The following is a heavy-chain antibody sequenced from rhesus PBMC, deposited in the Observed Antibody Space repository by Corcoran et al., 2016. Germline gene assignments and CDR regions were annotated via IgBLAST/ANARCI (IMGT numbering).Heavy chain of an antibody. D-gene: IGHD5-12*01. Sequence: EVQLVESGGGLAKPGGSLRLSCAASGVTFSSYWMNWVRQAPGKGLEWVSGINSCGGNTYYADPVKGRFTISRDNSKNTLSRQMNSLRAEDTAVYYCAKAPGGYSYTFDYWGQGVLVTVSS. CDR1: GVTFSSYW. CDR3: AKAPGGYSYTFDY. J-gene: IGHJ4*01. CDR2: INSCGGNT. V-gene: IGHV3S25*01.